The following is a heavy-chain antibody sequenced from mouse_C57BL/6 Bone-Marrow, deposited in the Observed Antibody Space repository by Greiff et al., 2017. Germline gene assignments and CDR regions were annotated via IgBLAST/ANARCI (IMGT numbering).Heavy chain of an antibody. CDR2: ISSGSSTI. CDR3: ARIMWFAY. V-gene: IGHV5-17*01. CDR1: GFTFSDYG. J-gene: IGHJ3*01. Sequence: EVKLMESGGGLVKPGGSLKLSCAASGFTFSDYGMHWVRQAPEKGLEWVAYISSGSSTIYYADTVKGLFTISRDNAKNTLFLQMTRLRSEETAMYYCARIMWFAYWGQGTLVTVSA.